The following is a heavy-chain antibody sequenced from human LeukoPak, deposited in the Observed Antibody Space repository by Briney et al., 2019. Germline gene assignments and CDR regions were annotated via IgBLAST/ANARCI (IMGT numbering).Heavy chain of an antibody. V-gene: IGHV3-33*01. CDR3: ARDLRVVPAVPYNWFDP. CDR1: GFTFSSYG. J-gene: IGHJ5*02. D-gene: IGHD2-2*01. CDR2: IWYDGSNK. Sequence: GGSLRLSCAASGFTFSSYGMHWVRQAPGKGLEWVAVIWYDGSNKYYADSVKGRFTISRDNSKNTLYLQMNGLRAEDTAVYYCARDLRVVPAVPYNWFDPWGQGTLVTVSS.